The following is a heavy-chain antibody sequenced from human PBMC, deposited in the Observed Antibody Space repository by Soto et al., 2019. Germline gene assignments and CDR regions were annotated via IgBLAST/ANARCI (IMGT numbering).Heavy chain of an antibody. CDR3: ARDLGSGSYYRLYYYYGMDV. Sequence: ASVKVSCKASGYTFTSYGISWVRQAPGQGLEWMGWISAYNGNTNYAQKLQGRVTMTTDTSTSTAYMELRSLRSDDTAVYYCARDLGSGSYYRLYYYYGMDVWGQVTTVTVS. CDR2: ISAYNGNT. CDR1: GYTFTSYG. D-gene: IGHD3-10*01. J-gene: IGHJ6*02. V-gene: IGHV1-18*01.